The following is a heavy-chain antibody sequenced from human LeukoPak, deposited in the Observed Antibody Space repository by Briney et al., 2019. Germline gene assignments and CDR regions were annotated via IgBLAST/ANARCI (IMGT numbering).Heavy chain of an antibody. CDR1: GFTFSDYY. Sequence: GGSLRLSGAASGFTFSDYYMSWIRQAPGKGLEWVSYISSSGSTIYYADSVKGRFTISRDNAKNSLYLQMNSLRAEDTAVYYCARSIYSSSWYGGDYYGMDVWGQGTTVTVSS. CDR2: ISSSGSTI. J-gene: IGHJ6*02. D-gene: IGHD6-13*01. V-gene: IGHV3-11*01. CDR3: ARSIYSSSWYGGDYYGMDV.